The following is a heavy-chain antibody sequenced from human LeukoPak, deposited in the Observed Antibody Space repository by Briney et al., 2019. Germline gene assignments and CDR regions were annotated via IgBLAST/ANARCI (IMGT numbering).Heavy chain of an antibody. Sequence: SETLSLTCVASGGSLSTHHWSWIRQSPGRGLEWIGYISDSGSTNYNPSLKSRVTISVDTSENQFSLMLSSVTAADTAVYYCARGYDSSAYYPFNYWGQGTLVTVSS. CDR3: ARGYDSSAYYPFNY. D-gene: IGHD3-22*01. CDR1: GGSLSTHH. V-gene: IGHV4-59*11. CDR2: ISDSGST. J-gene: IGHJ4*02.